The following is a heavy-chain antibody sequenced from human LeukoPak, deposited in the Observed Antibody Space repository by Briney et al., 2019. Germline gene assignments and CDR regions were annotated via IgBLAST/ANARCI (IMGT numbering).Heavy chain of an antibody. J-gene: IGHJ5*02. CDR3: ARTLGSGQLGWFDP. D-gene: IGHD2-15*01. Sequence: SETLSLTCAVSGYSISSGYYWGWIRQPPGKGLEWIGSIYHSGSTYHNPSLKSRVTISVDTSKNQFSLKLSSVTAADTAVYYCARTLGSGQLGWFDPWGQGTLVTVSS. V-gene: IGHV4-38-2*01. CDR2: IYHSGST. CDR1: GYSISSGYY.